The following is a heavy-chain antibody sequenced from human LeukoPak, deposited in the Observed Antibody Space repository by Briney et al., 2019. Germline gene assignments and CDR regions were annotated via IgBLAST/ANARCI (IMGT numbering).Heavy chain of an antibody. D-gene: IGHD2-15*01. CDR2: IYYSGST. CDR3: ASFYCSGGSCYQYFSYYYMDV. Sequence: SETLSLTCAVYGGSFSSYYWNWIRQPPGKGLEWIGYIYYSGSTYYNPSLQSRVTISVDTSKNQFSLKLNSVTAADTAVYYCASFYCSGGSCYQYFSYYYMDVWGKGTTVTISS. CDR1: GGSFSSYY. J-gene: IGHJ6*03. V-gene: IGHV4-59*08.